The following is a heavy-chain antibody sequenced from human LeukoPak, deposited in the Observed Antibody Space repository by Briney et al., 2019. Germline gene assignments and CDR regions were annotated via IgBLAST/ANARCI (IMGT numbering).Heavy chain of an antibody. CDR1: GGSSSGYY. CDR3: ARAGYSSGWTYFDY. J-gene: IGHJ4*02. Sequence: SETLSLTCAVYGGSSSGYYWSWIRQPPGKGLEWIGEINHSGSTNYNPSLKSRVTISVDTSKNQFSLKLSSVTAADTAVYYCARAGYSSGWTYFDYWGQGTLVTVSS. D-gene: IGHD6-19*01. V-gene: IGHV4-34*01. CDR2: INHSGST.